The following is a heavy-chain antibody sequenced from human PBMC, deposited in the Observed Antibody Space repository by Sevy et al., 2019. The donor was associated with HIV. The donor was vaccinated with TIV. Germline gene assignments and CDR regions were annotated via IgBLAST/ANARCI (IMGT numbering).Heavy chain of an antibody. Sequence: GGSLRLSCAASGFTFSDYYMSWIRQVPGKGLEWVSYISGSATFIHYADSLQGRFTISRDNAKNSLYLQMNSLRAEDTAVYYCARGEYFGELGNWFDPWGQGTLVTVSS. V-gene: IGHV3-11*01. CDR3: ARGEYFGELGNWFDP. CDR1: GFTFSDYY. J-gene: IGHJ5*02. D-gene: IGHD3-10*01. CDR2: ISGSATFI.